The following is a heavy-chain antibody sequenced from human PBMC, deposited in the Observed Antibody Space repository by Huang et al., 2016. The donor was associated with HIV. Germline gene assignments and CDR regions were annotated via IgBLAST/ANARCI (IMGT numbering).Heavy chain of an antibody. D-gene: IGHD5-12*01. CDR2: TSGSGGNT. Sequence: EMQLLESGGGLVQPGGSLRLSCAASAFTFRSDAMTWVRQAQGKGLEWVSATSGSGGNTYYADSVKGRFTISRDNAKNTLYLQMNSLRAEDTAVYYCAEVASGYDFSARGSDWFDPWGQGTLVSVSS. V-gene: IGHV3-23*01. CDR3: AEVASGYDFSARGSDWFDP. J-gene: IGHJ5*02. CDR1: AFTFRSDA.